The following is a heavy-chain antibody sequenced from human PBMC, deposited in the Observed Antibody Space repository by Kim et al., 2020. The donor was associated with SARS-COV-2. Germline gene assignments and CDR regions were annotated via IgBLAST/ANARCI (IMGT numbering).Heavy chain of an antibody. J-gene: IGHJ4*02. D-gene: IGHD3-16*02. CDR3: ASALGH. CDR1: GDSLSSDY. Sequence: SETLSLTCTVSGDSLSSDYWSWNRQPAGKGLEWIGRIYTSGRTNYNPSLKSRVTMSVDMSKNQFSLKLSSVTAADTAAYYCASALGHWGQGTLVTVSS. V-gene: IGHV4-4*07. CDR2: IYTSGRT.